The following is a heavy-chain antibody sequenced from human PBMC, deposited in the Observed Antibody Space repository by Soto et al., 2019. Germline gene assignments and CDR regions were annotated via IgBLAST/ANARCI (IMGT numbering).Heavy chain of an antibody. CDR2: IWYDGSNK. J-gene: IGHJ3*02. CDR1: GFTFSSYG. V-gene: IGHV3-33*01. Sequence: QVQLVESGGGVVQPGRSLRLSCAASGFTFSSYGMHWVRQAPGKGLEWVAVIWYDGSNKYYADSVKGQFTISRDNSKNTLYRQMNSLRAEDTAVYYCARYGVNAFDIWGQGTMVTVSS. CDR3: ARYGVNAFDI. D-gene: IGHD4-17*01.